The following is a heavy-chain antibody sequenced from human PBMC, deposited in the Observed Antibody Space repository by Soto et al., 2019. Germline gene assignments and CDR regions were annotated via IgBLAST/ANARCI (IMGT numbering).Heavy chain of an antibody. CDR1: GFIFSNYA. CDR3: AKANRHCSGTNCFTFDY. CDR2: ISGSGGST. V-gene: IGHV3-23*01. J-gene: IGHJ4*02. Sequence: EVQVLESGGGLVQPAGSLRLSCAASGFIFSNYAMSWVRQAPGKGLEWVSTISGSGGSTYYADSVKGRFSISRDNSKNTLYLQMNSLRAEDTAVYYCAKANRHCSGTNCFTFDYWGQGTLVTVSS. D-gene: IGHD2-2*01.